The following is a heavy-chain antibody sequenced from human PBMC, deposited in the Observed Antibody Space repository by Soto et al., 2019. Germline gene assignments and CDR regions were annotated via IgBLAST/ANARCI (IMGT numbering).Heavy chain of an antibody. CDR1: GGTFSSYA. J-gene: IGHJ6*01. V-gene: IGHV1-69*01. CDR2: IIPIFGTA. CDR3: ARADSSSQEVYYYYGMDG. D-gene: IGHD6-6*01. Sequence: QVQLVQSGAEVKKPGSSVKVSCTASGGTFSSYAISWVRQAPGQGLEWMGGIIPIFGTANYAQKFQGRVTITADESTSTAYMERSSLRCEYTAVYYCARADSSSQEVYYYYGMDGWGQGTTVTVSS.